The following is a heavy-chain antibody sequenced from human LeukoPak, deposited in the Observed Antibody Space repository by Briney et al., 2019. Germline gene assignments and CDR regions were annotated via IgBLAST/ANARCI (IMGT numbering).Heavy chain of an antibody. V-gene: IGHV4-39*07. J-gene: IGHJ6*03. D-gene: IGHD3-10*01. CDR1: GGSIGSSSYY. Sequence: SETLSLTCTVSGGSIGSSSYYWGWIRQPPGKGLEWIGSVYYSGSTFYNPSLKSRVTISLDTSKNQFSLRLSSVTAADTAVYYCARGPRITLVRGGQWYYYMDVWGKGTTVTISS. CDR2: VYYSGST. CDR3: ARGPRITLVRGGQWYYYMDV.